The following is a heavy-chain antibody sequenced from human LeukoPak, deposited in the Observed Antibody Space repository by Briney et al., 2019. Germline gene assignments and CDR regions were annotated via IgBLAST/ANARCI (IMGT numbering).Heavy chain of an antibody. CDR2: ISYDGSNK. J-gene: IGHJ5*02. V-gene: IGHV3-30*18. D-gene: IGHD3-10*01. CDR1: GFTFSSYG. Sequence: PGRSLRLSCAASGFTFSSYGMHWVRQAPGKGLEWVAVISYDGSNKYYADSVEGRFTISRDNSKNTLYLQMNSLRAEDTAVYYCAKDHGIMVRGEFSNWFDPWGQGTLVTVSS. CDR3: AKDHGIMVRGEFSNWFDP.